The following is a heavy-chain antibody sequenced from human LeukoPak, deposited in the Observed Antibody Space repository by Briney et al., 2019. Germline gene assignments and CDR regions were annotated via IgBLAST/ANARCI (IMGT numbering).Heavy chain of an antibody. V-gene: IGHV3-73*01. J-gene: IGHJ5*02. Sequence: GGSLRLSCVASGFTFSDSAIHWVRQSSGKGLEWIGHMDKETNLYATALAASVKGRFTVSRDDSKNTAYLHMNSLKTEDTALYYCTRDSGTYNWYDPWGQGTLVTVSS. CDR2: MDKETNLYAT. D-gene: IGHD1-26*01. CDR1: GFTFSDSA. CDR3: TRDSGTYNWYDP.